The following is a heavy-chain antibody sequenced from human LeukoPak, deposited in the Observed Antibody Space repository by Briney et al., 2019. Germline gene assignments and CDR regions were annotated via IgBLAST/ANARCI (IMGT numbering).Heavy chain of an antibody. Sequence: SETLSLTCTVSGGSISSGGYYWSWIRQHPGKGLEWIGFIYPSGSTYFNPSLKSRVTMSVDTSKNQFSLKLSSVTAADTAVYYCARDRYSGYDPPTDYWGQGSLVTVSS. CDR3: ARDRYSGYDPPTDY. CDR1: GGSISSGGYY. J-gene: IGHJ4*02. V-gene: IGHV4-31*03. D-gene: IGHD5-12*01. CDR2: IYPSGST.